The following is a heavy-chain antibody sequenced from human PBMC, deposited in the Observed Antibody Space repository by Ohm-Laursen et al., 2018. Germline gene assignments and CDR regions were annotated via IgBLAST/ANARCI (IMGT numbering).Heavy chain of an antibody. CDR2: ISSNGGST. CDR1: GFSFSSHA. D-gene: IGHD2-8*01. Sequence: SLRLSCTASGFSFSSHAMNWVRQAPGKGLEYVSGISSNGGSTYYAHSVKGRFTISRDNSKNTLYLQMGSLRAEDMAVYYCARDQGSPDCTDGVCSTDAFDIWGQGTMVTVSS. V-gene: IGHV3-64*01. J-gene: IGHJ3*02. CDR3: ARDQGSPDCTDGVCSTDAFDI.